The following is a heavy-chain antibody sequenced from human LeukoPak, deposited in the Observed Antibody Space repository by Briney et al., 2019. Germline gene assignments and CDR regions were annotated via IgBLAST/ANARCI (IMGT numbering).Heavy chain of an antibody. Sequence: PGRSLSLSCAASELTFSTFCTTWVRRAPGKGLEWVANINQDGSETFYVDSVKGRFTISRDNAKNSLYLQMNSLRAEDTAVYYCARDIAAPGSYWGRGTLVTVSS. J-gene: IGHJ4*02. CDR2: INQDGSET. D-gene: IGHD6-13*01. V-gene: IGHV3-7*01. CDR3: ARDIAAPGSY. CDR1: ELTFSTFC.